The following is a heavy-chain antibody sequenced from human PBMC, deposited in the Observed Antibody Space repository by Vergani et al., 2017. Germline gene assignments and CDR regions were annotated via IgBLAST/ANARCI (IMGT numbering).Heavy chain of an antibody. V-gene: IGHV3-49*03. J-gene: IGHJ4*02. CDR2: IRSKAYGGTT. CDR3: ARGSYSGSYSFDY. D-gene: IGHD1-26*01. CDR1: GFTFGDYA. Sequence: EVQLVESGGGLVQPGRSLRLSCTASGFTFGDYAMSWFRQAPGKGLEWVGFIRSKAYGGTTEYAASVKGRFTISRDDSKNSLYLQMNSLKTEDTAVYYCARGSYSGSYSFDYWGQGTLVTVSS.